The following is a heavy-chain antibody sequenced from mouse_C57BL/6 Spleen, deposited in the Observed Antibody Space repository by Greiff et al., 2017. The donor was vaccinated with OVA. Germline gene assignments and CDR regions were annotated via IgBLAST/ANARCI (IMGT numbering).Heavy chain of an antibody. V-gene: IGHV10-1*01. CDR3: VRRGLHYAMDY. Sequence: EVQLVESGGGLVQPKGSLKLSCAASGFSFTTYAMNWVRQAPGKGLEWVARIRSKSNNYATYYADSVKDRFTISRDDSESMLYLQMNNLKTEDTAMYYCVRRGLHYAMDYWGQGTSVTVSS. D-gene: IGHD2-13*01. CDR1: GFSFTTYA. CDR2: IRSKSNNYAT. J-gene: IGHJ4*01.